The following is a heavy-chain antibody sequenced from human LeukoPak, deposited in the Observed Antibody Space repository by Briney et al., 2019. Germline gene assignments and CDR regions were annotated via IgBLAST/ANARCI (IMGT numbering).Heavy chain of an antibody. Sequence: PGGSLRLSCAASGFTFSSYAMHWVRQAPGKGLEWVAVISYDGSNKYYADFVKGRFTISRDNSKNTLYLQMNSLRAEDTAVYYCAREARAYCGGDCYSFAYWGQGTLVTVSS. D-gene: IGHD2-21*02. V-gene: IGHV3-30*04. CDR2: ISYDGSNK. CDR3: AREARAYCGGDCYSFAY. CDR1: GFTFSSYA. J-gene: IGHJ4*02.